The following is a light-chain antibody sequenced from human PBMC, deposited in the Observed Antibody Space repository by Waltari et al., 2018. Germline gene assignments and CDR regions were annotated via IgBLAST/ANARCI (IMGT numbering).Light chain of an antibody. V-gene: IGLV1-40*01. J-gene: IGLJ2*01. Sequence: HSVLTQPPSASGAPGPRVTISCTGSRSHLGAGYDFHWSTQLPGAAPKLLIYQDTNRPSGVPDRFSASKSGTSASLAITGLQAEDEADYYCQSYDGRLSGWHVVFGGGTKLTVV. CDR3: QSYDGRLSGWHVV. CDR1: RSHLGAGYD. CDR2: QDT.